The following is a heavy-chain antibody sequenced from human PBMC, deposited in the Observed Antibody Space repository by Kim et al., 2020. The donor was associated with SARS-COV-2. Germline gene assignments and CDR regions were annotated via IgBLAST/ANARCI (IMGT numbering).Heavy chain of an antibody. J-gene: IGHJ6*02. V-gene: IGHV3-21*01. CDR1: GFTFSSYS. D-gene: IGHD3-9*01. Sequence: GGSLRLSCAASGFTFSSYSMNWVRQAPGKGLEWVSSISSSSSYIYYADSVKGRFTISRDNAKNSLYLQMNSLRAEDTAVYYCARGLGVLRYFDWLLWDYYYGMDVWGQGTTVTVSS. CDR3: ARGLGVLRYFDWLLWDYYYGMDV. CDR2: ISSSSSYI.